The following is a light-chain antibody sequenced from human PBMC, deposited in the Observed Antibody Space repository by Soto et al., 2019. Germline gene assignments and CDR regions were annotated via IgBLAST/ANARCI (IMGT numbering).Light chain of an antibody. J-gene: IGLJ3*02. V-gene: IGLV3-21*02. CDR3: QVWDSIDGHHVS. Sequence: SYELTQPPSMSGTPGQTARIACGGHNIGDKGVHWYQQKPGQAPVLVVYDVSVRPSGVPERFSGSNSGTTATLTISRVEAGDEADYYCQVWDSIDGHHVSFGGGTKLTVL. CDR1: NIGDKG. CDR2: DVS.